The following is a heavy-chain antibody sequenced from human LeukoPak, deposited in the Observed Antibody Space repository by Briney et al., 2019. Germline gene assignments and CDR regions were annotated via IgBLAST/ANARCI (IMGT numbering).Heavy chain of an antibody. CDR2: IYYSGST. CDR3: ARRVFGVVQYYYYYYMDV. D-gene: IGHD3-3*01. J-gene: IGHJ6*03. Sequence: PSETLSLTCTVSGGSISSSSYYWGWIRQPPGKGLEWIGSIYYSGSTYYNPSLKSRVTILVDTSKNQFSLKLSSVTAADTAVYYCARRVFGVVQYYYYYYMDVWGKGTTVTVSS. CDR1: GGSISSSSYY. V-gene: IGHV4-39*07.